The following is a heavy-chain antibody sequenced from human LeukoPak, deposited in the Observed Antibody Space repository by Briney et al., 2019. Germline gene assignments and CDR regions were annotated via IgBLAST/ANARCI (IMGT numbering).Heavy chain of an antibody. D-gene: IGHD3-22*01. CDR3: ARDSFDSSGYYFDY. J-gene: IGHJ4*02. V-gene: IGHV3-48*04. Sequence: GGSLRLSCAASGFTFSSYSMNWVRQAPGKGLEWISYISRSGTTIYYADSVKGRFTISRDNAKNSLYLQMNSLRAEDTALYYCARDSFDSSGYYFDYWGQGTLVTVSS. CDR2: ISRSGTTI. CDR1: GFTFSSYS.